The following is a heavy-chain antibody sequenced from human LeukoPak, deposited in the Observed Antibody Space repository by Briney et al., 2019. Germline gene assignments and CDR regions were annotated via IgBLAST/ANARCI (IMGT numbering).Heavy chain of an antibody. J-gene: IGHJ4*02. CDR1: GFAFSDFY. CDR2: ISNSGSTL. D-gene: IGHD3-10*01. CDR3: ARDALGSYDY. Sequence: GGPLRLSCAASGFAFSDFYMFWIRQAPGKGLERISYISNSGSTLYYADSVKGRFTISRDNDKNLLYLQMNSLRADDTAVYYCARDALGSYDYWGQGTLVTVSS. V-gene: IGHV3-11*01.